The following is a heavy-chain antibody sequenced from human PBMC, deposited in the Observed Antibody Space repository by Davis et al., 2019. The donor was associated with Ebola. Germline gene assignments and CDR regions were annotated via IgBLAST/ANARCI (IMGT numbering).Heavy chain of an antibody. D-gene: IGHD3-10*01. Sequence: ASVTVSCKVSGSTLTDLSIHWVRQAPGERLEWMGGLDPDNLKTVYAQTFEGRVSMTEDPSTETAYMELSSLRSDDTAVFYWVADMWFGASLSWGHFNFWGQGTLVTVSS. CDR1: GSTLTDLS. CDR3: VADMWFGASLSWGHFNF. J-gene: IGHJ4*02. CDR2: LDPDNLKT. V-gene: IGHV1-24*01.